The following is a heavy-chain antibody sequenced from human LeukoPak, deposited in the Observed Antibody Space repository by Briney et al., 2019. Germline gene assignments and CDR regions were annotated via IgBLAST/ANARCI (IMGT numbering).Heavy chain of an antibody. Sequence: GGSLRLSCAASVFTFSSYGMSWVRQAPGKGLEWVSSISSSSYIYYADSVKGRFTISRDNSKNTLYLQMNRLTAEDTAVYYCASLWGYYDSSGYIFPDYWGQGTLVTVSS. V-gene: IGHV3-21*01. D-gene: IGHD3-22*01. CDR1: VFTFSSYG. CDR2: ISSSSYI. J-gene: IGHJ4*02. CDR3: ASLWGYYDSSGYIFPDY.